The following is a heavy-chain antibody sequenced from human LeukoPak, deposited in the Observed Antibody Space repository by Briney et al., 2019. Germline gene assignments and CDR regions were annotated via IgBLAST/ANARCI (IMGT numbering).Heavy chain of an antibody. CDR1: GFTFDDYA. V-gene: IGHV3-9*01. CDR2: ISWNSGSI. Sequence: GGSLRLSCAASGFTFDDYAMHWVRQAPGKGLEWVSGISWNSGSIGYADSVKGRFTISRDNAKNSLYLQMNSLRAEDTALYYCAKADRGYCSGGSCYFDYWGQGTLVTVSS. J-gene: IGHJ4*02. CDR3: AKADRGYCSGGSCYFDY. D-gene: IGHD2-15*01.